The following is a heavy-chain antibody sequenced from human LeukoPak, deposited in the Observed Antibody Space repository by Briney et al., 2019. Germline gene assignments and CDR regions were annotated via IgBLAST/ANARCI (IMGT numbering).Heavy chain of an antibody. D-gene: IGHD4-11*01. CDR1: GGTFSSYA. CDR2: IIPIFGTA. V-gene: IGHV1-69*05. J-gene: IGHJ5*02. Sequence: SVKVSCKASGGTFSSYAISWVRQAPGQGLEWMGGIIPIFGTANYAQKFQGRVTITTDESTSTAYMELNSLRSEDTAVYYCASSVTQLGDWFDPWGQGTLVTVSS. CDR3: ASSVTQLGDWFDP.